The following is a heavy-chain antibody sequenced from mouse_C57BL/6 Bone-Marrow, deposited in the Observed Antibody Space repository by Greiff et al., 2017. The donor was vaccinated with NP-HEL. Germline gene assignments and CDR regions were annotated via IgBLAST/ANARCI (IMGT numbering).Heavy chain of an antibody. D-gene: IGHD4-1*01. CDR1: GFTFSDFY. V-gene: IGHV7-1*01. CDR3: SRDNWDWYFDV. CDR2: SRNKANDYTT. J-gene: IGHJ1*03. Sequence: EVNVVESGGGLVQSGRSLRLSCATSGFTFSDFYMEWVRQAPGKGLEWIAASRNKANDYTTEYSASVKGRFIVSRDTSKSILYLQMKALRAEDTAIYYCSRDNWDWYFDVWGTGTTVTVSS.